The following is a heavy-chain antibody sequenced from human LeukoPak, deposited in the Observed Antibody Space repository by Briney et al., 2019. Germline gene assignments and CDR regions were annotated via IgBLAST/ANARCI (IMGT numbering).Heavy chain of an antibody. CDR3: ARGHYSRSSSIALVY. Sequence: PGGSLRLSCAASGFTFSSYEMNWVRQAPGKGLEWVSYISSSGSTIYYADSVKGRFTISRDNAKKSLYLQMNSLRGEDTAVYYCARGHYSRSSSIALVYWGQGTLVTVSS. V-gene: IGHV3-48*03. CDR2: ISSSGSTI. CDR1: GFTFSSYE. D-gene: IGHD6-6*01. J-gene: IGHJ4*02.